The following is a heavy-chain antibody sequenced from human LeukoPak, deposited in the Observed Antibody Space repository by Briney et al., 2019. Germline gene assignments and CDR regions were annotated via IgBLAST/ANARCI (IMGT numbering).Heavy chain of an antibody. CDR3: ARLVLSYGNAFDH. J-gene: IGHJ4*02. Sequence: SETLSLTCAVSSGSISGSDYYWCWIRQPPGKGLEWIGSINYNGNTYYASSLKSRVTISVDTSKNHFSLRLSSVTAADTAVYYCARLVLSYGNAFDHWGQGTLVTASS. D-gene: IGHD3-10*01. CDR2: INYNGNT. CDR1: SGSISGSDYY. V-gene: IGHV4-39*02.